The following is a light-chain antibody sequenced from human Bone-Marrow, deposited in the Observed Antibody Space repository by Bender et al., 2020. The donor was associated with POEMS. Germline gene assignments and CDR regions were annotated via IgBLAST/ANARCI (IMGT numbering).Light chain of an antibody. CDR3: SSYASSSTQLV. V-gene: IGLV2-14*02. CDR2: EVN. Sequence: QPALTQPASVSGSPGQSITISCTGGRSDVGSYNLVSWYQHHPGKAPKVIIYEVNKRPSGVSNRFSGSKSANTASLTISGLQAEDEADYYCSSYASSSTQLVFGGGTKLTVL. CDR1: RSDVGSYNL. J-gene: IGLJ2*01.